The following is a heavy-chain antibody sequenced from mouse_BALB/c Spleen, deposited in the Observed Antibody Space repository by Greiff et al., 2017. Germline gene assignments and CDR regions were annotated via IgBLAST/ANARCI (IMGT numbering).Heavy chain of an antibody. V-gene: IGHV1S81*02. CDR2: INPSNGRT. Sequence: QVQLKESGAELVKPGASVKLSCKASGYTFTSYWMHWVKQRPGQGLEWIGEINPSNGRTNYNEKFKSKATLTVDKSSSTAYMQLSSLTSEDSAVYYCAGRYDDYAMDYWGQGTSVTVSA. J-gene: IGHJ4*01. CDR1: GYTFTSYW. CDR3: AGRYDDYAMDY. D-gene: IGHD2-14*01.